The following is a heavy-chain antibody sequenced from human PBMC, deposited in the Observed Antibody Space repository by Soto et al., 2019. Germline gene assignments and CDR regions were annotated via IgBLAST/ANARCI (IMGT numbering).Heavy chain of an antibody. D-gene: IGHD2-15*01. J-gene: IGHJ4*02. CDR3: ARTCPGGNPPYYFDY. CDR1: DASISSYY. V-gene: IGHV4-59*01. Sequence: PSETLSLTFTVSDASISSYYWSWIRQPPGKALDWIGYIYYSGTTNYNPTLKSRVTISVDTSKNKSSLKLSSVTAADRAVYYCARTCPGGNPPYYFDYWGQGTLVKVSS. CDR2: IYYSGTT.